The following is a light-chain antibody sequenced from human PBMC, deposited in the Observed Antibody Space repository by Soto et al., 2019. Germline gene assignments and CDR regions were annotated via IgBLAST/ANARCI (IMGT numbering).Light chain of an antibody. J-gene: IGKJ1*01. CDR2: DAS. CDR3: QKYDNLWT. V-gene: IGKV1-33*01. CDR1: QDISNY. Sequence: DIQMTQSPSSLSASVGDRITITCQASQDISNYLNWYQQKPGKAPKLLIYDASNLETGVPSRFSGSGSGTDFTFTISSLQPEDIATYYCQKYDNLWTFGQGTKVEIK.